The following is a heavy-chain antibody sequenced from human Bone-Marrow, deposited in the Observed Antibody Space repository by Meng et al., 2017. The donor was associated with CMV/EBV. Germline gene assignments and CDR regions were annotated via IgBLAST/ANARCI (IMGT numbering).Heavy chain of an antibody. CDR3: ARGGGPMVRGVINPFDYYYGMDV. CDR1: GGTFSSYA. J-gene: IGHJ6*02. V-gene: IGHV1-69*05. D-gene: IGHD3-10*01. Sequence: SVKVSCKASGGTFSSYAISWVRQAPGQGLEWMGGLIPIFGTANYAQKFQGRVTITTDESTSTAYMELGGLRSEDTAVYYWARGGGPMVRGVINPFDYYYGMDVWGQGTTVTVSS. CDR2: LIPIFGTA.